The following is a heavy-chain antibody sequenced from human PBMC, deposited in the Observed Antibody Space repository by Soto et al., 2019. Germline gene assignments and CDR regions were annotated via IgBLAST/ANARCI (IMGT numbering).Heavy chain of an antibody. CDR3: ARENTIFGVVSLCFDF. V-gene: IGHV4-30-4*01. D-gene: IGHD3-3*01. Sequence: PSETLSLTCRVSGGXICHTEYSWNWIRRPPGKGLEWIGHIYSSGSTYYNPSLRSRISMSIDMSKDQFSLKLTSVTAADAAVYYFARENTIFGVVSLCFDFWGPGSLVTLSS. CDR1: GGXICHTEYS. J-gene: IGHJ4*02. CDR2: IYSSGST.